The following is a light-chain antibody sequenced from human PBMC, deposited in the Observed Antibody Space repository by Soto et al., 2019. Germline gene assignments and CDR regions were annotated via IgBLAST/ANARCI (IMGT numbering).Light chain of an antibody. CDR2: GAS. CDR1: QSVSSN. V-gene: IGKV3-15*01. Sequence: EIVMTQSPPTLSVSPGERATLSGRASQSVSSNLAWYQQKPGQAPRLLIYGASTRATGIPARFSGSGSGTEFTLTISSLQSEAFAVYYCQQYNNWPLLTFGGGTKVEIK. CDR3: QQYNNWPLLT. J-gene: IGKJ4*01.